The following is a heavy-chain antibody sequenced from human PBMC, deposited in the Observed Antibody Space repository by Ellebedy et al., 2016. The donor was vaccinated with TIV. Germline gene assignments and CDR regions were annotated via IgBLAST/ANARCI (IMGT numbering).Heavy chain of an antibody. Sequence: GGSLRLSXAASGFTFDDYAMHWVRQAPGKGLEWVSGISWRGHYIGYADSVRGRFTIPRDNAKGSLYLQMNSLRIEDTAVYYCTKDLLRGIWGGSGRDYWGQGTLVTASS. CDR2: ISWRGHYI. V-gene: IGHV3-9*01. D-gene: IGHD7-27*01. J-gene: IGHJ4*02. CDR1: GFTFDDYA. CDR3: TKDLLRGIWGGSGRDY.